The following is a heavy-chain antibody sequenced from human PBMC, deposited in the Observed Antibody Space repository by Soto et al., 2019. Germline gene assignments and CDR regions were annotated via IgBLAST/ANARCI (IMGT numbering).Heavy chain of an antibody. V-gene: IGHV5-51*01. Sequence: GEPHKISWKGSGYSFTSYFIVWVRQMPGKGLEWMGIIYPGDSDTRYSPSFQGQVTISRDNSKNTLYLQMNSLRAEDTAVYYCARGPPHYYDSSGYYGYWGQGTLVPVSS. J-gene: IGHJ4*02. CDR2: IYPGDSDT. CDR3: ARGPPHYYDSSGYYGY. CDR1: GYSFTSYF. D-gene: IGHD3-22*01.